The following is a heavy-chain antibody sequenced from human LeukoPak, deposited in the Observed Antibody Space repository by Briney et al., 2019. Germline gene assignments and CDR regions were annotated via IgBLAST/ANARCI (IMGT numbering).Heavy chain of an antibody. J-gene: IGHJ4*02. Sequence: SQTLSLTCAISGDSVSSNSAAWNWIRQSPSRGLEWLGRTYYRSKWYNDYAVSVKSRITINPDTSKNQFSLQLNSVTAADTAVYYCARGGISMVPTDYWGQGTLVTVSS. D-gene: IGHD3-10*01. CDR3: ARGGISMVPTDY. CDR2: TYYRSKWYN. CDR1: GDSVSSNSAA. V-gene: IGHV6-1*01.